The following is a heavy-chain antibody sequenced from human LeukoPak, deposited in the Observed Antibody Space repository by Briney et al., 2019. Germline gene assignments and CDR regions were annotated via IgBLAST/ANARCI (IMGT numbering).Heavy chain of an antibody. CDR2: IYYGGST. CDR3: ARIVVARFDP. J-gene: IGHJ5*02. CDR1: GGSVSNYY. Sequence: SETLSLTCTVSGGSVSNYYWSWIRQPPGKGLEWIGYIYYGGSTNYNPSLKSRVTISVDTSKKQFSLKLSSVTAADTAVYYCARIVVARFDPWGQGTLVTVSS. D-gene: IGHD2-2*01. V-gene: IGHV4-59*02.